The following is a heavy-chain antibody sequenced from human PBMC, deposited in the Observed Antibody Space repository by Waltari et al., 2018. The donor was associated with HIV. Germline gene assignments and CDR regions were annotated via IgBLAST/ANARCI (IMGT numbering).Heavy chain of an antibody. J-gene: IGHJ4*02. CDR3: ARMPILGYGSYAFDS. D-gene: IGHD6-13*01. Sequence: QVQLKQWGAGVLKPSETLSLTRAVYSESFSGNYWSWIRQPPGKGLEWIGEVNHSGSTNYNPSLKSRVTISIDTSKKQFSLRLTSVTAADTALYYCARMPILGYGSYAFDSWGQGTLVTVSS. CDR2: VNHSGST. CDR1: SESFSGNY. V-gene: IGHV4-34*01.